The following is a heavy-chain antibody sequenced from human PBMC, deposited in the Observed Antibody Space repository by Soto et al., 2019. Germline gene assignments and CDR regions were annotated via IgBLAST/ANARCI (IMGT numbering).Heavy chain of an antibody. CDR3: AKPRRATTAPDAFDI. CDR1: GFTFSSYA. V-gene: IGHV3-23*01. Sequence: GGTVRLSCAAYGFTFSSYAMRCVGQAPGAGLAWVSAISGSGGSTYYADSVKGRFTISRDNSKNTLYLQMNSLRAEDTAVYYCAKPRRATTAPDAFDISGQATMVTVSS. CDR2: ISGSGGST. D-gene: IGHD1-26*01. J-gene: IGHJ3*02.